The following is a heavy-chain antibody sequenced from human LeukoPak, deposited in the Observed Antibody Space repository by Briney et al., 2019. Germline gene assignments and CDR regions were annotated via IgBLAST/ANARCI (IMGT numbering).Heavy chain of an antibody. CDR3: ARDRRYDSRDVGPDY. Sequence: ASVKVSCKASGYTFTSYDINWVRQATGQGLEWMGWMNPNSGNTGYAQKFQGRVTMTRNTSISTAYMELSSLRSEDTAIYYCARDRRYDSRDVGPDYWGQGTLVTVSS. CDR1: GYTFTSYD. J-gene: IGHJ4*02. V-gene: IGHV1-8*01. CDR2: MNPNSGNT. D-gene: IGHD3-22*01.